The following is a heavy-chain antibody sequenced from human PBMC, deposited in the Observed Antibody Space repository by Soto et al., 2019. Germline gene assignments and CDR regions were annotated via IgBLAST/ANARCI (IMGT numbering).Heavy chain of an antibody. CDR2: ISHDGART. J-gene: IGHJ4*02. D-gene: IGHD2-8*02. CDR3: ARDKDWGWHDY. Sequence: QVQLVESGGGIVQPGESLRLSCDASGFTFISYSIHWVRQAPGKGLEWVATISHDGARTSYADSVTGRVTISRGSSKTSVYLEMNSLRGEDTAVYLCARDKDWGWHDYWGQGTLVNVSS. CDR1: GFTFISYS. V-gene: IGHV3-30-3*01.